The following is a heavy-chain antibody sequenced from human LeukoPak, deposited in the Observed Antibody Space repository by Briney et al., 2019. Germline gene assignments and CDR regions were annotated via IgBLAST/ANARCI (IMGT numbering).Heavy chain of an antibody. CDR3: ARSVEKEWFDP. CDR2: IYYSGST. CDR1: GGSISSYY. V-gene: IGHV4-59*01. Sequence: KSSETLSLTCTVSGGSISSYYWSWIRQPPGKGLEWIGYIYYSGSTNYNPSLESRVTISVDTSKNQFSLKLSSVTAADTAVYYCARSVEKEWFDPWGQGTLVTVSS. J-gene: IGHJ5*02.